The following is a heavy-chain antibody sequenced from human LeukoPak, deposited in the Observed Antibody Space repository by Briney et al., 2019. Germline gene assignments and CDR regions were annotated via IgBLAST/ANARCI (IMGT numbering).Heavy chain of an antibody. Sequence: ASVKVSCKASGYTFTSYDINWVRQATGQGLEWMGWMNPNSGNTGYAQKLQGRVTITADISTSTAYMELSSLRSEDTAVYYCARGFHRLYGSGSYYNPEFDYWGQGTLVTVSS. CDR1: GYTFTSYD. CDR2: MNPNSGNT. D-gene: IGHD3-10*01. J-gene: IGHJ4*02. CDR3: ARGFHRLYGSGSYYNPEFDY. V-gene: IGHV1-8*03.